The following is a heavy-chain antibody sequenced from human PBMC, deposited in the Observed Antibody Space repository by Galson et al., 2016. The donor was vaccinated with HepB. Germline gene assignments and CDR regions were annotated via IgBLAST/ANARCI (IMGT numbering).Heavy chain of an antibody. J-gene: IGHJ3*02. CDR2: ISSTSSYI. D-gene: IGHD2-15*01. Sequence: SLRLSCAASGFTFSRYGMNWVRQAPGKGLEWLSYISSTSSYIYYADSVKGRLTISRDNAKNSLYLQMNSLRADDTAVYYCAREDGRGHCTGGSCLLKDGFDIWGQGTLVTVSA. V-gene: IGHV3-21*05. CDR3: AREDGRGHCTGGSCLLKDGFDI. CDR1: GFTFSRYG.